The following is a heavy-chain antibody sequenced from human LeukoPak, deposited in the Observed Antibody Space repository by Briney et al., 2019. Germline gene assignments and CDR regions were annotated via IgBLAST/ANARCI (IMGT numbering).Heavy chain of an antibody. CDR2: ISGSGGST. J-gene: IGHJ4*02. D-gene: IGHD3-22*01. CDR3: ANLGPYYYDSSGYYYGDY. Sequence: GGSLRLSCAASGFTFSSYAMSWVRQAPGKGLEWVSAISGSGGSTYYADSVKGRFTISRDNSKNTLYLQMNSLRAEDTAVYYCANLGPYYYDSSGYYYGDYWGQGTLVTVSS. V-gene: IGHV3-23*01. CDR1: GFTFSSYA.